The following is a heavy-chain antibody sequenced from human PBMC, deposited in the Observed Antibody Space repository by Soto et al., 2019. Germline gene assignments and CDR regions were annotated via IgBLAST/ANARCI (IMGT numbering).Heavy chain of an antibody. D-gene: IGHD3-10*01. V-gene: IGHV3-23*01. CDR3: ARDSRASTSWYGAVDP. Sequence: EVQLLETGGTLVQPGGSLRLSCAASGFTFNNYAMSWVRQAPGKVLEWVSVITANAGGAYYADSVKGRFTSTRDNSKNTLYLQMNSLRADDAAIYYCARDSRASTSWYGAVDPWGQGTLVTVSS. J-gene: IGHJ5*02. CDR2: ITANAGGA. CDR1: GFTFNNYA.